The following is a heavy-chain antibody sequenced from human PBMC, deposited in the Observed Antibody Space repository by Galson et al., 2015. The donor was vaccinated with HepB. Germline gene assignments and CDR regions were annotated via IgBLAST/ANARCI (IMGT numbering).Heavy chain of an antibody. CDR3: AIRAYGDYGYYFDY. CDR1: GFTFSSYS. Sequence: SLRLSCAASGFTFSSYSMNWVRQAPGKGLEWVSSISSSSSYIYYADSVEGRFTIPRDNSKDTLYLQMNSLRAEDTAVYYCAIRAYGDYGYYFDYWGQGTLVTVSS. CDR2: ISSSSSYI. D-gene: IGHD4-17*01. V-gene: IGHV3-21*04. J-gene: IGHJ4*02.